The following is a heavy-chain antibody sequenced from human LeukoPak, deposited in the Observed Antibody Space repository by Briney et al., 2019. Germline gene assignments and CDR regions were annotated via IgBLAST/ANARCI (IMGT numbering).Heavy chain of an antibody. J-gene: IGHJ4*02. CDR3: ARVAPNYYDSSGYYSPFDY. CDR1: GGSISSYY. CDR2: IYYSGST. D-gene: IGHD3-22*01. Sequence: PSETLSLTCTVSGGSISSYYWSWIRQPPGKGLEWIGYIYYSGSTNYNPSLKSRVTISVDTSKNQFSLKLSSVTAADTAVYYCARVAPNYYDSSGYYSPFDYWGQGTLVTVSS. V-gene: IGHV4-59*08.